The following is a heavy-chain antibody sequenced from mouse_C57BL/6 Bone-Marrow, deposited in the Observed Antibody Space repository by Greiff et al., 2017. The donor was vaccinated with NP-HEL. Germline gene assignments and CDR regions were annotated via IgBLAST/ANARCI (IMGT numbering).Heavy chain of an antibody. CDR2: IDPETGGT. Sequence: VQLVESGAELVRPGASVTLSCKASGYTFTDYEMHWVKQTPVHGLEWIGAIDPETGGTAYNQKFKGKAILTADKSSSTAYMELRSLTSEDSAVYYCTRSLPLYYYGSSYFDYWGQGTTLTVSS. V-gene: IGHV1-15*01. D-gene: IGHD1-1*01. CDR1: GYTFTDYE. CDR3: TRSLPLYYYGSSYFDY. J-gene: IGHJ2*01.